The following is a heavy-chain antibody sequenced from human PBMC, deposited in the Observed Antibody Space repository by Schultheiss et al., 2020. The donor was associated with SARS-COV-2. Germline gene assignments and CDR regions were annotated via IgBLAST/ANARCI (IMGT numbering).Heavy chain of an antibody. CDR2: INHSGST. V-gene: IGHV4-39*01. J-gene: IGHJ6*02. Sequence: SETLSLTCTVSGGSISSGGYYWSWIRQHPGKGLEWIGEINHSGSTYYNPSLKSRVTISVDTSKNQFSLKLSSVTAADTAVYYCARGRRQWLVFQYYGMDVWGQGTTVTVSS. D-gene: IGHD6-19*01. CDR3: ARGRRQWLVFQYYGMDV. CDR1: GGSISSGGYY.